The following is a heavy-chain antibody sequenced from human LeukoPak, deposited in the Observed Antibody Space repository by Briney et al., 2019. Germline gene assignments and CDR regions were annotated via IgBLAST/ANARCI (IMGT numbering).Heavy chain of an antibody. CDR1: GGSMSNYY. CDR2: IYYSGST. D-gene: IGHD1-7*01. V-gene: IGHV4-59*01. CDR3: ARVITGTTFAFDI. Sequence: SETLSLTCTVSGGSMSNYYWSWIRQPPGKGLEWIGYIYYSGSTNYNPSLKSRVTISVDTSKNQFSLKLSSVTGADTAVYYCARVITGTTFAFDIWGQGTMVTVSS. J-gene: IGHJ3*02.